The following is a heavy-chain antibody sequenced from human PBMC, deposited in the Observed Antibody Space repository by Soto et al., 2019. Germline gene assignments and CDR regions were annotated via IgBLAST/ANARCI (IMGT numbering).Heavy chain of an antibody. Sequence: GGSLRLSCAASGFTFSSYWMHWVRQAPGKGLVWVSRINSDGSSTSYADSVKGRFTISRDNAKNTLYLQMNSLRAEDTAVYYCARVNTGGLWGSYLIDYWGQGTLVTVSS. CDR3: ARVNTGGLWGSYLIDY. CDR1: GFTFSSYW. V-gene: IGHV3-74*01. D-gene: IGHD3-16*01. J-gene: IGHJ4*02. CDR2: INSDGSST.